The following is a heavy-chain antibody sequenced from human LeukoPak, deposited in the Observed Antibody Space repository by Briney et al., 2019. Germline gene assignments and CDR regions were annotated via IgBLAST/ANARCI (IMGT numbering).Heavy chain of an antibody. V-gene: IGHV4-59*08. CDR1: GGSISSYY. J-gene: IGHJ4*02. D-gene: IGHD3-10*01. CDR3: ARHDPCGSGSYQSDY. CDR2: IYYSGST. Sequence: PSETLSLTCTVSGGSISSYYWSWIRQPPGKGLEWIGYIYYSGSTNYNPSLKSRVTISVDTSKNQFSLKLSSVTAADTAVYYCARHDPCGSGSYQSDYWGQGTLVTVSS.